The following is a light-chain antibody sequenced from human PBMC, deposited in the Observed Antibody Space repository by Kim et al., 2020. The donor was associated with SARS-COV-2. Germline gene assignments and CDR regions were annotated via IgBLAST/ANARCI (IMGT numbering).Light chain of an antibody. J-gene: IGLJ3*02. CDR2: AKN. CDR1: SLRSYY. Sequence: ALGPTVRITCRGDSLRSYYAGWYQQKPGPAPVLVLYAKNVRPSGIPDRFSGSASGNTASLTIPGAQAEDEADYYCNSRDSSGNLVVFGGGTQLTVL. CDR3: NSRDSSGNLVV. V-gene: IGLV3-19*01.